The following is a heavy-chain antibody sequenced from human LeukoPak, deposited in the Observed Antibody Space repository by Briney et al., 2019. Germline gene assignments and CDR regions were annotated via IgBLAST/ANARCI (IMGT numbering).Heavy chain of an antibody. CDR2: ISSSGSTI. J-gene: IGHJ5*02. CDR1: GFTFSDYY. CDR3: ARSPDSSGYYYNWFDP. Sequence: GGSLRLSCAASGFTFSDYYMSWIRQAPGKGLEWVSYISSSGSTIYYADSVKGRFTISRDNAKNSLYLQMNSLRAEDTAVYYCARSPDSSGYYYNWFDPCGQGTLVTVSS. V-gene: IGHV3-11*01. D-gene: IGHD3-22*01.